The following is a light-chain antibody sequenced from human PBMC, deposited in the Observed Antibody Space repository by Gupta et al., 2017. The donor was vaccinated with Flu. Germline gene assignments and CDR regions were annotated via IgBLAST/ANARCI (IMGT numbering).Light chain of an antibody. CDR2: DAS. CDR3: QHRSVWPPGAT. V-gene: IGKV3-11*01. CDR1: QSIGAS. Sequence: RATLSCRASQSIGASLPWYRQKVGQPPRLLIYDASTRATGIPARFSGSGSGTDFTLTISSLEPEDFAVYYCQHRSVWPPGATFGQGTKVEAK. J-gene: IGKJ1*01.